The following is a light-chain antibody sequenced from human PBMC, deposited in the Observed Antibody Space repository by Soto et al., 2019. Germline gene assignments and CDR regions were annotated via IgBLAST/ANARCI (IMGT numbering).Light chain of an antibody. Sequence: ELVMTQSPATLSVAPGERATLSFRASQSISTFLAWYQQKPGQAPRLLIYGASTRATGIPARFSGSGSGTEFTLTISSLQSEDFAVYYCQQYNNWPPWTFGQGTKVDIK. CDR2: GAS. CDR3: QQYNNWPPWT. V-gene: IGKV3-15*01. CDR1: QSISTF. J-gene: IGKJ1*01.